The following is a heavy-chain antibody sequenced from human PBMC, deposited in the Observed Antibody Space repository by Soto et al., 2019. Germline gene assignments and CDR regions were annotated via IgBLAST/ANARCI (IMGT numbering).Heavy chain of an antibody. Sequence: PGGSLSLSCAASGFTFSSYAMHWVRQAPGKGLEWVAVISYDGSNKYYADSVKGRFTISRDNSKNTLYLQMNSLRAEDTAVYYCARAVAGNGIDYWGQGTLVTVSS. CDR3: ARAVAGNGIDY. CDR2: ISYDGSNK. V-gene: IGHV3-30-3*01. J-gene: IGHJ4*02. D-gene: IGHD6-19*01. CDR1: GFTFSSYA.